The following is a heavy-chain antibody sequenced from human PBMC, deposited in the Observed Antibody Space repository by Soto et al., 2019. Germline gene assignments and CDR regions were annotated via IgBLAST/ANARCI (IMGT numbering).Heavy chain of an antibody. V-gene: IGHV3-30-3*01. J-gene: IGHJ6*02. Sequence: GGSLRLSCAASGFTFSSYAMHWVRQAPGKGLEWVAVISYDGSNKYYADSVKGRFTISRDNSKNTLYLQMNSLRAEVTAVYYCARAPYASGSSNSVYYYYGMDVWGQGTTVTVSS. D-gene: IGHD1-26*01. CDR2: ISYDGSNK. CDR1: GFTFSSYA. CDR3: ARAPYASGSSNSVYYYYGMDV.